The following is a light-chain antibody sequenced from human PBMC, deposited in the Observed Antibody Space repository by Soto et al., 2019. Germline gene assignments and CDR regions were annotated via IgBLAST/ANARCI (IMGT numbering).Light chain of an antibody. CDR1: QNIGND. CDR2: AAS. Sequence: AIQMTQSPSSLSASVGDRLTITCRASQNIGNDLGLYQQKPGKAPKLLIYAASSLQSGVPSRFICSGSGTDFTLTISSLQPEDFATYYCLQDYNYPLTFGGGTKVEVK. CDR3: LQDYNYPLT. J-gene: IGKJ4*01. V-gene: IGKV1-6*01.